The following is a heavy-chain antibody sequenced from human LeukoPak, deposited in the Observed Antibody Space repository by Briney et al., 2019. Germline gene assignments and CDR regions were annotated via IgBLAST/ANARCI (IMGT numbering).Heavy chain of an antibody. V-gene: IGHV3-7*01. CDR3: ARDDSTGYLYLDY. CDR2: TKEDGSET. CDR1: GFTFGSYW. D-gene: IGHD3-22*01. Sequence: GGSLRLSCAASGFTFGSYWMSWVRQAPGKGLEWVANTKEDGSETYYVDSVKGRSTISRDNAKNALYLQMNSLRGEDTAVYYCARDDSTGYLYLDYWGQGSLVTVSS. J-gene: IGHJ4*02.